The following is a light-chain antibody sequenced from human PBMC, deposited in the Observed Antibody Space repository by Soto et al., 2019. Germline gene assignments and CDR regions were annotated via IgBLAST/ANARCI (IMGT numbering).Light chain of an antibody. J-gene: IGKJ4*01. CDR3: QQYSTWPLT. CDR1: QSFANT. Sequence: IVMTQSPATLSVSPGERATLSCRASQSFANTLAWYRQKPGQAPRLLIYGASTRATGIPARFSGSGSGTEFTLTISSLQSEDIAIYYCQQYSTWPLTFGGGTKVEIK. CDR2: GAS. V-gene: IGKV3-15*01.